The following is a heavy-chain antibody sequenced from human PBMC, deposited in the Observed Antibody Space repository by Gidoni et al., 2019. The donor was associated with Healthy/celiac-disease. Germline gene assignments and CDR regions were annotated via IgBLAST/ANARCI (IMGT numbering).Heavy chain of an antibody. J-gene: IGHJ2*01. V-gene: IGHV4-31*03. CDR3: ARGAYCGGDCYSGWYFDL. Sequence: QVQLQESGPGLVKPSQTLSLTCTVSRGSISSGGYNWSWIRQHPGKGLEWIWYIYYSGSTYYNPSLKSRVTISVDTSKNQFSLKLSSVTAADTAVYYCARGAYCGGDCYSGWYFDLWGRGTLVTVSS. D-gene: IGHD2-21*02. CDR1: RGSISSGGYN. CDR2: IYYSGST.